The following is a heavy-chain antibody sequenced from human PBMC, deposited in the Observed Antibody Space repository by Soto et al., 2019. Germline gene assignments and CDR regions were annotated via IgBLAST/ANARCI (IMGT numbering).Heavy chain of an antibody. D-gene: IGHD6-6*01. CDR3: ARDSSSAPFDY. Sequence: QVQLVESEGGVVQPGRSLRLSCSASGFTFSNYSMHWVRQAPVKGLEWVAVISDDGNNNFYADSVKGRFTISRYNSRNTLYLQMNSLRPEDTAVYHCARDSSSAPFDYWGQGTLVTVSS. CDR2: ISDDGNNN. CDR1: GFTFSNYS. J-gene: IGHJ4*02. V-gene: IGHV3-30*04.